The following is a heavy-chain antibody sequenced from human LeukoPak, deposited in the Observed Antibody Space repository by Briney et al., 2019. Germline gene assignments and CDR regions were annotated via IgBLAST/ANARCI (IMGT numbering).Heavy chain of an antibody. CDR1: GYSFTNYW. Sequence: GESLKISCKGSGYSFTNYWIGWVRQAPGKGLEWVSGISGSGGSTYYADSVKGRFTISRDNAKNTLYLQMNSLRAEDTAVYYCARAGRGLRYFDWLSYDYWGQGTLVTVSS. D-gene: IGHD3-9*01. V-gene: IGHV3-23*01. CDR3: ARAGRGLRYFDWLSYDY. CDR2: ISGSGGST. J-gene: IGHJ4*02.